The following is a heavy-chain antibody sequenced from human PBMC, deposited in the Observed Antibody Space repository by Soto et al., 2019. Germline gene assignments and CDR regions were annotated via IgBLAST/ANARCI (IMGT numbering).Heavy chain of an antibody. J-gene: IGHJ4*02. V-gene: IGHV4-4*07. CDR2: IFSSGST. CDR1: VGSINTFY. CDR3: AREGSYSAYNFAHGIQLWSFDF. Sequence: TETLSLTCTVSVGSINTFYWSWCRQPAGKGLEWIGRIFSSGSTSFNPSLESRVAMSVDTSKNHFSLNLSSVTAADMAVYYCAREGSYSAYNFAHGIQLWSFDFWGQRALVTVSS. D-gene: IGHD5-12*01.